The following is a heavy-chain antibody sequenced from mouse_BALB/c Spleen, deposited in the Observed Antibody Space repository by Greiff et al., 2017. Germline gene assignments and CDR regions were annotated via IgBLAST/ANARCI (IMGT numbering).Heavy chain of an antibody. D-gene: IGHD1-1*01. CDR1: GFTFTDDY. Sequence: DVHLVESGGGLVQPGGSLRLSCATSGFTFTDDYISWVRQPPGKALVWLGFIRNKANGYTTEYSASVQGRFTISRDNSQSILYLQLNTLRAEDSATYYCARDMGGYYGNAMDYWGQGTSVTVSA. CDR3: ARDMGGYYGNAMDY. J-gene: IGHJ4*01. V-gene: IGHV7-3*02. CDR2: IRNKANGYTT.